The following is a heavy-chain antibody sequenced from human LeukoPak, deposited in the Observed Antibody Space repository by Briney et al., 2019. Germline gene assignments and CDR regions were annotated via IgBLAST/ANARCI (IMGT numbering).Heavy chain of an antibody. J-gene: IGHJ5*02. CDR1: GFTFSSYW. D-gene: IGHD3-10*01. CDR2: IKQDGGEM. Sequence: GGSLRLSRAASGFTFSSYWMSWVRQAPGKGLEWVANIKQDGGEMYYLDSVKGRFTISRDNAKNSLYLQMNSLRAEDTAVYYCARALISLVRGATDWFDPWGHGTLVTVSS. CDR3: ARALISLVRGATDWFDP. V-gene: IGHV3-7*01.